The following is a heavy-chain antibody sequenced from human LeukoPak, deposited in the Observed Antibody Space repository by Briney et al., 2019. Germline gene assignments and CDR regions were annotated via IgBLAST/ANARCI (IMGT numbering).Heavy chain of an antibody. J-gene: IGHJ3*02. Sequence: ASVKVSCKASGYTFTSYGISWVRQAPGQGLEWMGWISAYNGNTNYAQKLQGRVTMTTDTSTSTAYMELRSLRSDDTAVYYCAREARGSYYDSAFDIWDQGTMVTVSS. CDR2: ISAYNGNT. CDR1: GYTFTSYG. V-gene: IGHV1-18*01. D-gene: IGHD1-26*01. CDR3: AREARGSYYDSAFDI.